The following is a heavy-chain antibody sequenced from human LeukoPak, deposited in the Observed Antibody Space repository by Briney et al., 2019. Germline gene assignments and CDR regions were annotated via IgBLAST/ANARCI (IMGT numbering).Heavy chain of an antibody. CDR1: GFTFSSYS. Sequence: GGSLRLSCAASGFTFSSYSMNWVRQAPGKGLEWVSSISSSSSYIYYADSVKGRFTISRDNAKNSLYLQMNSLRAEDTAVYYCVRDRRTGRTSFDYWGLGALVTVSS. CDR2: ISSSSSYI. CDR3: VRDRRTGRTSFDY. V-gene: IGHV3-21*01. D-gene: IGHD1-1*01. J-gene: IGHJ4*02.